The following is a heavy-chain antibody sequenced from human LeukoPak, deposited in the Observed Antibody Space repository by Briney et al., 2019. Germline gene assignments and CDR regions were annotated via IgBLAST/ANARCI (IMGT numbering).Heavy chain of an antibody. CDR3: ARVFNYYDTSRYYT. J-gene: IGHJ5*02. CDR1: GYTFIGYF. D-gene: IGHD3-22*01. Sequence: ASVKVSCKASGYTFIGYFLHWVRQAPGQGLEWMGWINPNSGGTTFAQKFQGRVTMTRDTSISTAYMELSRLRSDDTAVYYCARVFNYYDTSRYYTWGQGTLVTVSS. CDR2: INPNSGGT. V-gene: IGHV1-2*02.